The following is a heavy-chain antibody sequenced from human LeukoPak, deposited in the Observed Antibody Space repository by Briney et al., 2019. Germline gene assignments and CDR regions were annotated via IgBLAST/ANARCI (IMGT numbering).Heavy chain of an antibody. CDR2: INSSGST. CDR3: AISDYEFYYYYYYIDV. CDR1: GGSFSGYY. Sequence: SEELSLTSAVYGGSFSGYYWGWIRPRPGQGLQWIVDINSSGSTHYNPSLKSRATISDETSKNTFSLMRSSVTAAATAVYYSAISDYEFYYYYYYIDVWGKGATVTVSS. J-gene: IGHJ6*03. D-gene: IGHD3-16*01. V-gene: IGHV4-34*01.